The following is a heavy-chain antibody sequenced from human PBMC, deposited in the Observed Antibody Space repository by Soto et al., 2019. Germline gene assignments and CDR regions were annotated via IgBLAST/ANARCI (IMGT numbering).Heavy chain of an antibody. CDR3: ARTDLGYCSSTSCTAGWFGP. J-gene: IGHJ5*02. CDR2: IIPILGIA. D-gene: IGHD2-2*01. CDR1: GGTFSSYT. Sequence: QVQLVQSGAEVKKPGSSVKVSCKASGGTFSSYTISWVRQAPGQGLEWMGRIIPILGIANYAQKFQGRVTITADKSTSTAYMELSSLRSEDTAVYYCARTDLGYCSSTSCTAGWFGPWGQGTLVTVSS. V-gene: IGHV1-69*02.